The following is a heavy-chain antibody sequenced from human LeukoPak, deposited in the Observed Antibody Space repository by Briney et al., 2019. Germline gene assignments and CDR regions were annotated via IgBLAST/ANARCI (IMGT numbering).Heavy chain of an antibody. CDR2: TSSSDAGT. CDR3: AKAPVTSCRGAYCYPFDP. CDR1: GFTLSTYA. Sequence: GGSLRLSCAASGFTLSTYAMSWVRQTPGKGLEWVAATSSSDAGTYHAASVRGRFTISRDNSKNTLYLQMNSLRAKDAAVYFCAKAPVTSCRGAYCYPFDPWGQGTLVTVSS. J-gene: IGHJ5*02. D-gene: IGHD2-21*01. V-gene: IGHV3-23*01.